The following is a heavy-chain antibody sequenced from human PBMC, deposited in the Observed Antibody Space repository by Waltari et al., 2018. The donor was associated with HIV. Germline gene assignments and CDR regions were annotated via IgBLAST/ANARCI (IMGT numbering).Heavy chain of an antibody. D-gene: IGHD1-20*01. V-gene: IGHV4-34*02. Sequence: QLQQWGAGLLRPSETLSLTCAVYSGSFSGNFWTWVRQRPGKGLEWLGEINNGGGINYHPSPKNRVTLSVDAAKNQFSLKLTSVTATDTALYDCAKLNITASGTKCESWGQGTLVTVSS. CDR3: AKLNITASGTKCES. J-gene: IGHJ4*02. CDR2: INNGGGI. CDR1: SGSFSGNF.